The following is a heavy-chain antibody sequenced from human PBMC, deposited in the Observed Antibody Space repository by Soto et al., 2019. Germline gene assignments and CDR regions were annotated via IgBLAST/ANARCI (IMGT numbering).Heavy chain of an antibody. CDR3: AKVTTMIVVAHDAFDI. J-gene: IGHJ3*02. V-gene: IGHV3-23*01. Sequence: GGSLRLSCAASGLSVVGSYMNWFRQSPQKGLEWISVISGSGGSTYYADSVKGRFTISRDNSKNTLYLQMNSLRAEDTAVYYCAKVTTMIVVAHDAFDIWGQGTMVTVSS. CDR1: GLSVVGSY. D-gene: IGHD3-22*01. CDR2: ISGSGGST.